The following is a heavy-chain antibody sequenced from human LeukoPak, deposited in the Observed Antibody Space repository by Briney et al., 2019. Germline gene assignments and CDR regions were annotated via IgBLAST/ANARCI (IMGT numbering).Heavy chain of an antibody. CDR3: AGGRAQSYYSSGWYGRRDAFDI. Sequence: ASVKVSCKASGYTFTSYGISWVRQAPGQGLEWMGWISAYNGNTNYAQKLQGRVTMTTDTSTSTAYMELRSLRSDDTAVYYCAGGRAQSYYSSGWYGRRDAFDIWGQGTMVTVSS. D-gene: IGHD6-19*01. V-gene: IGHV1-18*01. J-gene: IGHJ3*02. CDR2: ISAYNGNT. CDR1: GYTFTSYG.